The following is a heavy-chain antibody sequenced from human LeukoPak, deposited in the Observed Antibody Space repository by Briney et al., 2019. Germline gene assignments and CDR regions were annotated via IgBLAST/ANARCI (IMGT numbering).Heavy chain of an antibody. D-gene: IGHD3-10*01. Sequence: GGSLRLSCAASGFTFSDYYMSWIRQAPGKGLEWVSYISSSGSTIYYADSVKGRFTISRDNARNSLYLQMNSLRAEDTAVYYCARARITMVRGVIKIYYFDYWGQGTLVTVSS. CDR1: GFTFSDYY. CDR2: ISSSGSTI. J-gene: IGHJ4*02. CDR3: ARARITMVRGVIKIYYFDY. V-gene: IGHV3-11*01.